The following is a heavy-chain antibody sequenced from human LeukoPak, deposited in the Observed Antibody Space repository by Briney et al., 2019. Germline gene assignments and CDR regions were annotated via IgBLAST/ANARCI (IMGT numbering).Heavy chain of an antibody. J-gene: IGHJ4*02. V-gene: IGHV3-7*03. CDR1: PGITFSDYW. CDR2: IRQDGREK. D-gene: IGHD6-19*01. CDR3: VGGIGWQPDY. Sequence: GGSLRLSCAASPGITFSDYWVNWVRQAPGKGLEWVAIIRQDGREKLYLDSVKGRFTISRDNAKSSVYLQINSLRAEDTAVYYCVGGIGWQPDYWGQGTLVTVSS.